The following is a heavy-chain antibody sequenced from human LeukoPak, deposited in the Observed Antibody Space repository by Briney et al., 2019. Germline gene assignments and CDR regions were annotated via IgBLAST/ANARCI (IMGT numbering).Heavy chain of an antibody. CDR1: GDSVSSNSAA. Sequence: PSQTLSLTCAISGDSVSSNSAAWNWIRQSPSRGLEWLGRTYYRSKWYRGYAASVKSRITINPDTSKNQFSLQLNSVTPEDAAVYYCARGGSYPLDYWGQGTLVTVSS. D-gene: IGHD1-26*01. V-gene: IGHV6-1*01. CDR3: ARGGSYPLDY. J-gene: IGHJ4*02. CDR2: TYYRSKWYR.